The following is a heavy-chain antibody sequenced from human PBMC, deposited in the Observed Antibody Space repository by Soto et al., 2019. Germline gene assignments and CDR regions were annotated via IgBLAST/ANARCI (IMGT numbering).Heavy chain of an antibody. CDR3: ARDGDYDILTGYFHY. J-gene: IGHJ4*02. D-gene: IGHD3-9*01. CDR2: ISSSSSYI. Sequence: GGSLRLSCAASGFTFSSYSMNWVRQAPGKGLEWVSSISSSSSYIYYADSVKGRFTISRDNAKNSLYLQMNCLRVEDTAVYYCARDGDYDILTGYFHYWGQGTLVTVSS. V-gene: IGHV3-21*01. CDR1: GFTFSSYS.